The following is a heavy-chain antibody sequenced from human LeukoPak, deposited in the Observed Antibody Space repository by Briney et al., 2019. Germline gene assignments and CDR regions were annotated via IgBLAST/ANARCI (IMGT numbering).Heavy chain of an antibody. CDR3: AKWLRYYGSGSDY. J-gene: IGHJ4*02. D-gene: IGHD3-10*01. CDR2: ISGSGGST. V-gene: IGHV3-23*01. CDR1: GFTFSTYW. Sequence: PGGSLRLSCAASGFTFSTYWMGWVRQAPGKGLEWVSAISGSGGSTYYADSVKGRFTISRDNSKNTLYLQMNSLRAEDTAVYYCAKWLRYYGSGSDYWGQGTLVTVSS.